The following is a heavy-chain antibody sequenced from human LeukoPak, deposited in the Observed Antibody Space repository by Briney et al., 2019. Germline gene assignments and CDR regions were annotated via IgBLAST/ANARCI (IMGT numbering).Heavy chain of an antibody. CDR1: GGSIRTSDYY. CDR3: ASRIVVVTAGAFDI. D-gene: IGHD2-21*02. J-gene: IGHJ3*02. Sequence: PSETLSLTCTVSGGSIRTSDYYWAWIRQPPGRGLEWIGTIHYSGSTYYNPSLKSRVTISVDTSKNQFSLKLSSVTAADTAVYYCASRIVVVTAGAFDIWGQGTMVTVSS. V-gene: IGHV4-39*01. CDR2: IHYSGST.